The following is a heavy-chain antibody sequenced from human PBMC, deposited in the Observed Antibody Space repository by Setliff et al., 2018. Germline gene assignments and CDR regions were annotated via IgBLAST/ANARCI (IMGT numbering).Heavy chain of an antibody. CDR1: GYTFTSYG. CDR2: INTYNGDT. CDR3: ARDAHDYDSSENPIVDY. Sequence: ASVKVSCKASGYTFTSYGISWVRQAPGRGLEWMAYINTYNGDTYYAQKFQGRVTMTTDASTSTASMELGSLRSDDTAMYYCARDAHDYDSSENPIVDYWGQGTLVTVSS. J-gene: IGHJ4*02. V-gene: IGHV1-18*01. D-gene: IGHD3-22*01.